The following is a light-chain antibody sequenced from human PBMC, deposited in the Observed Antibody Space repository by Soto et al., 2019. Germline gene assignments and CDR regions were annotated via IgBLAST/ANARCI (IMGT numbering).Light chain of an antibody. Sequence: QSALTQPASVSGSPGQSITISCTGTSSDIGGYNYVSWYQQHPGKAPKLMIYDVNKRPSGVSNRFSGSKSGNTASLTISGLQAEDEADYYCCSYAGSSTLYVFGTGTKVTVL. V-gene: IGLV2-14*03. CDR2: DVN. CDR3: CSYAGSSTLYV. J-gene: IGLJ1*01. CDR1: SSDIGGYNY.